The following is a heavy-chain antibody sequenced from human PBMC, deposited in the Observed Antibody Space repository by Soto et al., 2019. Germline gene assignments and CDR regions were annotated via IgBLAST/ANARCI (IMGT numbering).Heavy chain of an antibody. CDR1: GGTFSSYA. CDR2: IIPIFGTA. D-gene: IGHD3-16*01. CDR3: AREGGSGRNTPYGGGYYYYGMDV. V-gene: IGHV1-69*13. Sequence: SVKVSCKASGGTFSSYAIGWVRQAPGQGLEWMGGIIPIFGTANYAQKFQGRVTITADESTSTAYMELSSLRSEDTAVYYCAREGGSGRNTPYGGGYYYYGMDVWGQGTTVTVSS. J-gene: IGHJ6*02.